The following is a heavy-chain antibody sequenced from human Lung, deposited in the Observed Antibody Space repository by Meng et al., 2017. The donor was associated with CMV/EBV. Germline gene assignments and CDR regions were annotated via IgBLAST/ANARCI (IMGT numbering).Heavy chain of an antibody. Sequence: SETLSLTXTVSGGSISSSSYYWGWIRQPPGKGLEWIGSIYYSGSTYYNPSLKSRVTISVDTSKNQFSLKLSSVTAADTAVYYCARHAGFGELWDAFDIWGQGKRVTGSS. CDR2: IYYSGST. CDR1: GGSISSSSYY. V-gene: IGHV4-39*01. CDR3: ARHAGFGELWDAFDI. D-gene: IGHD3-10*01. J-gene: IGHJ3*02.